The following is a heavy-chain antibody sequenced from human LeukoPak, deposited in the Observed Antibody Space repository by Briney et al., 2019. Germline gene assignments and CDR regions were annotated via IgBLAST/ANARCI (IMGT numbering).Heavy chain of an antibody. D-gene: IGHD3-22*01. CDR3: ARGHGYYDSSGYYFDY. Sequence: GGSLRLSCAASGFTFSSYAMSWVRQAPGKGLEWVSAISGSGGSTYYADSVKGRFTISRDNAKNSLYLQMNSLRAEDTAVYYCARGHGYYDSSGYYFDYWGQGTLVTVSS. CDR1: GFTFSSYA. CDR2: ISGSGGST. J-gene: IGHJ4*02. V-gene: IGHV3-23*01.